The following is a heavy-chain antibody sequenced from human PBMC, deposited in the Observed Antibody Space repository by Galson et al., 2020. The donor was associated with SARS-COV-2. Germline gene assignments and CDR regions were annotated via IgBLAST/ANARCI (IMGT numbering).Heavy chain of an antibody. Sequence: GGSLRLSCTVSGLSISGYELNWVRQAPGKGPEWLSYISSRGITIYYADSVEGRFTISRDNAKNLLFLQMDNLRAEDTAVYYCATMHWNRAFDIWGQGTMVTVSS. D-gene: IGHD1-1*01. CDR1: GLSISGYE. CDR2: ISSRGITI. CDR3: ATMHWNRAFDI. J-gene: IGHJ3*02. V-gene: IGHV3-48*03.